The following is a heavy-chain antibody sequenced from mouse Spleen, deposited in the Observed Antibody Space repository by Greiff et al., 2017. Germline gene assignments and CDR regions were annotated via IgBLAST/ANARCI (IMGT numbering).Heavy chain of an antibody. D-gene: IGHD2-10*01. CDR1: GFSLTNYA. Sequence: VMLVESGPGLVAPSQSLSITCTVSGFSLTNYAVHWVRQSPGKGLEWLGVIWSDGSTDYNAAFISRLSISKDNSKSQVFFKMNSLQADDTAIYYCATPYYGNLFAYWGQGTLVTVSA. CDR3: ATPYYGNLFAY. J-gene: IGHJ3*01. V-gene: IGHV2-4-1*01. CDR2: IWSDGST.